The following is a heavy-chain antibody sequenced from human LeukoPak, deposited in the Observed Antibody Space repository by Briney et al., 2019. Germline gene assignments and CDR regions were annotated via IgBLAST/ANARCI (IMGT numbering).Heavy chain of an antibody. J-gene: IGHJ3*02. V-gene: IGHV1-8*01. CDR1: GYTFTSYY. Sequence: ASVKVSCKASGYTFTSYYINWVRQATGQGLEWMGWMNPNSGNTGYAQKFRGRVTMTRNTSISTAYMELSSLRSEDTAVYYCASRTRTGAFDIWGQGTMVTVSS. CDR2: MNPNSGNT. CDR3: ASRTRTGAFDI. D-gene: IGHD4-17*01.